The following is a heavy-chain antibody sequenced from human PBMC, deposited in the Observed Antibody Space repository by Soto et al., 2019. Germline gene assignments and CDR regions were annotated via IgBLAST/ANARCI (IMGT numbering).Heavy chain of an antibody. J-gene: IGHJ4*02. D-gene: IGHD6-19*01. CDR3: ARDVQQWLVLYYFDY. Sequence: GGSLRLSCAASGFTFSSYWMSWVRQAPGKGLEWVANIKQDGSEKYYVDSVKGRFTISRDNAKNSLYLQMNSLRAEDTAVYYCARDVQQWLVLYYFDYRGQGTLVTVSS. V-gene: IGHV3-7*01. CDR1: GFTFSSYW. CDR2: IKQDGSEK.